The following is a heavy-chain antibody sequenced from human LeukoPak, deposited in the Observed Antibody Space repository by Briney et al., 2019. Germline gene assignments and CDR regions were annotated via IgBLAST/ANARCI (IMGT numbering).Heavy chain of an antibody. CDR3: ARGGSYPNDPFDI. CDR1: GFTFSSYA. D-gene: IGHD1-26*01. CDR2: IYSGGST. J-gene: IGHJ3*02. Sequence: GGSLRLSCAASGFTFSSYAMSWVRQAPGKGLEWVSVIYSGGSTHYADSVEGRITISRDNSKNTLFLQMNNLRAEDTAVYYCARGGSYPNDPFDIWGQGTRVTVTS. V-gene: IGHV3-23*03.